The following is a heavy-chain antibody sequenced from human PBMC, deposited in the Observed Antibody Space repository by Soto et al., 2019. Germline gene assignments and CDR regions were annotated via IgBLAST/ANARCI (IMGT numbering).Heavy chain of an antibody. CDR3: ARRAAAGRSFDY. V-gene: IGHV3-11*01. J-gene: IGHJ4*02. Sequence: RGSLILSCASSGFTFSDYYMTWIRQAPGKGLEWVSYISSSGNSIYYADSVRGRFTVSRDNAKNSLFLQMNSLRAEDTAVYYCARRAAAGRSFDYWGLGTLVTVSS. D-gene: IGHD6-13*01. CDR1: GFTFSDYY. CDR2: ISSSGNSI.